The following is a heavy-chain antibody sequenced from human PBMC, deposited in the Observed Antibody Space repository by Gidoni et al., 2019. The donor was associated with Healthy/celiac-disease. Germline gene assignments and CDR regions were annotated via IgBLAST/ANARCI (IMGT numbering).Heavy chain of an antibody. CDR1: GGTFSSYA. CDR3: ARERGLWVGATTVSAFDI. D-gene: IGHD1-26*01. V-gene: IGHV1-69*09. J-gene: IGHJ3*02. Sequence: QVQLVQSGAEVKKPGSSVKVSCKASGGTFSSYAFSWVRQAPGQGLEWMGRIIPILGIANYAQKFQGRVTITADKSTSTAYMELSSLRSEDTAVYYCARERGLWVGATTVSAFDIWGQGTMVTVSS. CDR2: IIPILGIA.